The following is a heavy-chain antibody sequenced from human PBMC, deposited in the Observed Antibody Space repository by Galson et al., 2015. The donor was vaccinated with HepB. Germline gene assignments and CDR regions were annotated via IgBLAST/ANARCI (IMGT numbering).Heavy chain of an antibody. CDR3: ARGGFEYYYYYYMDV. Sequence: SVKVSCKASGGTFSSYAISWVRQAPGQGLEWMGGIIPIFGTANYAQKFQGRVTITADESTSTACMELSSLRSEDTAVYYCARGGFEYYYYYYMDVWGKGTTVTVSS. J-gene: IGHJ6*03. V-gene: IGHV1-69*13. CDR1: GGTFSSYA. CDR2: IIPIFGTA.